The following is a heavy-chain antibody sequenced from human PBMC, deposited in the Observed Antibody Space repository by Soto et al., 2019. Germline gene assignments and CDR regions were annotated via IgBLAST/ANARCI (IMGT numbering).Heavy chain of an antibody. Sequence: SETLSLTCTVSGGSISSYYLSWIRQPPGKGLEWIGYIYYSGSTNYNPSLKSRLTISVDKSKNQFSLKLSSVTAADTAVYYCATETGSGYYTGVSSAYYYNGMDVWGQGTTVTVSS. J-gene: IGHJ6*02. CDR2: IYYSGST. D-gene: IGHD3-3*01. V-gene: IGHV4-59*12. CDR1: GGSISSYY. CDR3: ATETGSGYYTGVSSAYYYNGMDV.